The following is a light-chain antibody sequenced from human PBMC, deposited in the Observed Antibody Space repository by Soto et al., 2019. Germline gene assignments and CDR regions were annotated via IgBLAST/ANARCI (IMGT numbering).Light chain of an antibody. J-gene: IGLJ2*01. CDR3: QSYDSSLSVYVV. CDR2: GNI. Sequence: QSVLTQPPSVSGAPGQRVTISCTGSSSNIGADYDVHWYRQLPGTAPKLLIYGNINRPSGVPDRFSGSKSGTSASLAITGLQAEDEADYYCQSYDSSLSVYVVFGGGTKLTVL. V-gene: IGLV1-40*01. CDR1: SSNIGADYD.